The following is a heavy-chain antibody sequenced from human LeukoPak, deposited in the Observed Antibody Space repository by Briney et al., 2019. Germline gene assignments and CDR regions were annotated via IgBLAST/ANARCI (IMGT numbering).Heavy chain of an antibody. J-gene: IGHJ5*02. D-gene: IGHD4-17*01. CDR1: GFTFDDFR. V-gene: IGHV3-20*04. Sequence: GGSLRLSCAASGFTFDDFRMSWVRQAPGKGLEWVSGINWNGGRTGYADSVKGRFIISRDNAKNSLYLQMNSLRAEDTALYYCARETTVTTFWFDPWGQGTLVTVSS. CDR3: ARETTVTTFWFDP. CDR2: INWNGGRT.